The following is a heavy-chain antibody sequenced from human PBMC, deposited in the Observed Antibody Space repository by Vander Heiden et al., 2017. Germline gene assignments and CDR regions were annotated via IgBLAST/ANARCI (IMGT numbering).Heavy chain of an antibody. V-gene: IGHV3-74*01. CDR1: GFTFSSYW. CDR3: ARGGSYPDY. Sequence: EVQLVESGRGLVQPGGSLRLSCPASGFTFSSYWMHWVRQAPGKGLVWVSHINNYGSTITYADSVKGRFTIPRDNAKNMLYLQMNSLRAEDTAVYYCARGGSYPDYWGQGTLVTVSS. J-gene: IGHJ4*02. CDR2: INNYGSTI. D-gene: IGHD1-26*01.